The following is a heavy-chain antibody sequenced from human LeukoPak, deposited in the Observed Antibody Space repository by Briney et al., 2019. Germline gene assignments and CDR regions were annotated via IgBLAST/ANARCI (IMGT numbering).Heavy chain of an antibody. CDR3: AKGGGGSSKSITMVRGTRRYYYYMDV. D-gene: IGHD3-10*01. Sequence: GGSRRLSCAASGFPLSTYGMTWVRQAPGKGLEWVSGMSDSGTNTYYADSVKGRFTISRDNSKNTLYLQMNSLRAEDAAVYYCAKGGGGSSKSITMVRGTRRYYYYMDVWGKGTTVTISS. CDR1: GFPLSTYG. V-gene: IGHV3-23*01. J-gene: IGHJ6*03. CDR2: MSDSGTNT.